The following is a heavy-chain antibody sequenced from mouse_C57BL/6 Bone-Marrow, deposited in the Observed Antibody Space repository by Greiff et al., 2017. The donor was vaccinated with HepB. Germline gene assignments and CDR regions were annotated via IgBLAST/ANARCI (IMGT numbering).Heavy chain of an antibody. J-gene: IGHJ2*01. D-gene: IGHD2-4*01. Sequence: EVQLQESGPELVKPGASVKMSCKASGYTFTDYNMHWVKQSHGKSLEWIGYINPNNGGTSYNQKFKGKATLTVNKSSSTAYMELRSLTSEDSAVYYCARSIPYDYDGGYYFDYWGQGTTLTVSS. CDR3: ARSIPYDYDGGYYFDY. CDR2: INPNNGGT. CDR1: GYTFTDYN. V-gene: IGHV1-22*01.